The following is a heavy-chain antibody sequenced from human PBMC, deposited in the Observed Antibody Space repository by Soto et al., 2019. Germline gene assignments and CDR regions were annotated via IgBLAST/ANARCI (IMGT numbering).Heavy chain of an antibody. CDR2: IDWDDDK. D-gene: IGHD3-22*01. CDR1: GFSLSTSGMR. Sequence: DPTLVNPTQNLTLTCAFSGFSLSTSGMRVSWIRQPPGKALEWLARIDWDDDKFYSTSLKTRLTISKDTSKNQVVLTMTNMDPVDTATYYCARDTRDYYDSSGSYYRLDFWGQGTLVTVSS. J-gene: IGHJ4*02. V-gene: IGHV2-70*04. CDR3: ARDTRDYYDSSGSYYRLDF.